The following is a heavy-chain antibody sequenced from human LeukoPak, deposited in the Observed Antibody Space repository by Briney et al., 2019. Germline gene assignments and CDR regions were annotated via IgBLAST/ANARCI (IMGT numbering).Heavy chain of an antibody. V-gene: IGHV1-2*02. CDR1: GGTFSSYA. J-gene: IGHJ4*02. Sequence: GASVKVSCKASGGTFSSYAISWVRQAPGQGLEWMGCIKPNSGDTNYAQNFQGRVTMTRDTSISSAYMELTRLTSDDTAVYYCARVFGRQLPDYWGQGTLVTVSS. D-gene: IGHD1-26*01. CDR3: ARVFGRQLPDY. CDR2: IKPNSGDT.